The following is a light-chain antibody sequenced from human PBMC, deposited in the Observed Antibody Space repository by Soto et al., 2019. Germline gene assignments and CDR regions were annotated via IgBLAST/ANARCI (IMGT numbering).Light chain of an antibody. CDR3: AAWDDSVV. CDR1: SSNIGSNT. J-gene: IGLJ2*01. V-gene: IGLV1-44*01. Sequence: QSVLTQPPSASGTPGQRVTISCSGSSSNIGSNTVNWYQQLPGTATKLLIYSNNQRPSGVPDRFSGSKSGTSASLAISGLQSEDEADYYCAAWDDSVVFGGGTKLTVL. CDR2: SNN.